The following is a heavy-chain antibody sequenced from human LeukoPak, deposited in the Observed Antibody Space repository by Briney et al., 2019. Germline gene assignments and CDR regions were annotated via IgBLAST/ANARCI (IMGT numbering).Heavy chain of an antibody. CDR2: ISSNGDYI. D-gene: IGHD1-26*01. CDR1: GFTFENYG. Sequence: GGSLRLSCAASGFTFENYGMSWVRQVPGKGLEWVSSISSNGDYIYYADSVKGRFTISRDNAKNSVYLQMNSLRAEDTAIYYCARGRGSLPFDYWGQGTLVTVSS. J-gene: IGHJ4*02. CDR3: ARGRGSLPFDY. V-gene: IGHV3-21*01.